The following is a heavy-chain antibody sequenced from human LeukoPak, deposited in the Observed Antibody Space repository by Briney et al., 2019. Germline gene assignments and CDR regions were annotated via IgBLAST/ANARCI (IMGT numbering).Heavy chain of an antibody. J-gene: IGHJ6*03. D-gene: IGHD3-22*01. CDR2: INGSST. Sequence: GGSLRLSCAASGFTFSSYWMHWVRQAPGKGLVWVSRINGSSTSYADSVKGRFTISRDNSKNTLYLQMNSLRAGDTAVYYCARALDSSGYYPPYYYYMDVWGKGTTVTISS. CDR3: ARALDSSGYYPPYYYYMDV. CDR1: GFTFSSYW. V-gene: IGHV3-74*01.